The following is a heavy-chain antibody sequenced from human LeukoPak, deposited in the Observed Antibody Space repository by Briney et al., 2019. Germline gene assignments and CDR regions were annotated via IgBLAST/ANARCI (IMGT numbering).Heavy chain of an antibody. J-gene: IGHJ4*02. CDR3: AKDQERYYYDSSGPQYFDY. CDR1: GFTFSSYA. Sequence: PGGSLRLSCAASGFTFSSYAMSWVRQAPGKGLEWVSAISGSGGSTYYADSVKGRFTISRDNSKNTPYLQMNSLRAEDTAVYYCAKDQERYYYDSSGPQYFDYWGQGTLVTVSS. D-gene: IGHD3-22*01. V-gene: IGHV3-23*01. CDR2: ISGSGGST.